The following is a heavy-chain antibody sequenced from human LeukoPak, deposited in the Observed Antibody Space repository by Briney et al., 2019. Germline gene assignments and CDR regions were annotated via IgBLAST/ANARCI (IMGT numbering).Heavy chain of an antibody. CDR3: ARQPVLAAFDI. J-gene: IGHJ3*02. CDR2: IYYSGST. V-gene: IGHV4-31*03. CDR1: GGSISSGGYY. D-gene: IGHD1-14*01. Sequence: SETLSLTCTVSGGSISSGGYYWSWIRQHLGKGLEWIGYIYYSGSTYYNPSLKSRVTISVDTSKNQFSLKLSSVTAADTAVYYCARQPVLAAFDIWGQGTMVTVSS.